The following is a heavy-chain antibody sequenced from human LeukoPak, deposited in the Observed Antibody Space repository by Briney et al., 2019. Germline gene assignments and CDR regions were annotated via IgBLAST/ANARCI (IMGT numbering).Heavy chain of an antibody. CDR2: ISYDGTTK. J-gene: IGHJ4*02. V-gene: IGHV3-30*04. CDR1: GFTFTNYP. D-gene: IGHD3-22*01. CDR3: ASPYYYDGSSYYHFFDH. Sequence: GGSLRLSCAASGFTFTNYPVHWVRQAPGKELGWVTVISYDGTTKYYADSVKGRFTISRDNSRNTLYLQMNNLRTEDTAVYYCASPYYYDGSSYYHFFDHWGQGTLVTVSS.